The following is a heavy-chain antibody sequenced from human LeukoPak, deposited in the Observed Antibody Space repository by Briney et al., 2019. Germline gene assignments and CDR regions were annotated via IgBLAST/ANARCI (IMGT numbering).Heavy chain of an antibody. J-gene: IGHJ4*02. CDR2: ISYDGSNK. CDR3: AKLYSSGWYYFDY. V-gene: IGHV3-30*18. Sequence: GGSLRLSCAASGFNFSSYGMSWVRQAPGKGLEWVAVISYDGSNKYYADSVKGRFTISRDNSRNTLYLQMNSLRAEDTAVYYCAKLYSSGWYYFDYWGQGTLVTVSS. CDR1: GFNFSSYG. D-gene: IGHD6-19*01.